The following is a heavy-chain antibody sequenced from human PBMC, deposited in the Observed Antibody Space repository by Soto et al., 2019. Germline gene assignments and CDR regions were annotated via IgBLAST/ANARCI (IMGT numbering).Heavy chain of an antibody. CDR3: ARSPIRQLELSGHFDY. V-gene: IGHV1-18*01. CDR2: ISAYNGNT. J-gene: IGHJ4*02. D-gene: IGHD1-1*01. CDR1: GYTFTIYG. Sequence: ASVKVSCKASGYTFTIYGISCVLQSPVQGREWMGCISAYNGNTNYAQKLQGRVTMTTDTSTSTAYMELRSLRSDDTAVYYCARSPIRQLELSGHFDYWGQGTLVTVSS.